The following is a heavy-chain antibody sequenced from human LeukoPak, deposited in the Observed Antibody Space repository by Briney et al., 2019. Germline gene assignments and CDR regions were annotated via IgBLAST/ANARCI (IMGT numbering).Heavy chain of an antibody. CDR3: AKDLYYDLLMGTFDH. V-gene: IGHV3-23*01. CDR1: GLIFRSYA. Sequence: GGSLRLSCAASGLIFRSYAMSWVRQAPGKGLEWVSAISGSGGAIDYANSVKGRFTISRGNSKNTMDLQVNSLRAEDTAVYYCAKDLYYDLLMGTFDHWGQGTLVTVSS. D-gene: IGHD3-9*01. CDR2: ISGSGGAI. J-gene: IGHJ4*02.